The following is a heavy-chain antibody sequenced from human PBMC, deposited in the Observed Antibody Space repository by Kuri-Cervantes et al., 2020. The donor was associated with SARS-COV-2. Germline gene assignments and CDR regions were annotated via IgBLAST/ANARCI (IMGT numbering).Heavy chain of an antibody. J-gene: IGHJ4*02. D-gene: IGHD2-2*01. CDR2: ISTNGGST. V-gene: IGHV3-64*01. CDR1: GFTFSSYA. CDR3: ATDLPCSSTSCHQTPVDY. Sequence: GGSLRLSCAASGFTFSSYAMHWVRQAPGKGLEYVSAISTNGGSTYYANSVKGRFTISRDNPKNTLYLQMNSLRAEDTAVYYCATDLPCSSTSCHQTPVDYWGQGTLVTVSS.